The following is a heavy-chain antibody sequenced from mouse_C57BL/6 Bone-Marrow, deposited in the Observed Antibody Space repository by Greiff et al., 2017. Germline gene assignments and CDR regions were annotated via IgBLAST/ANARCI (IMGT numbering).Heavy chain of an antibody. J-gene: IGHJ4*01. D-gene: IGHD2-5*01. CDR3: TREGSYSNYVDYYAMDY. CDR2: ISSGGDYI. Sequence: EVKLVESGAGLVKPGGSLKLSCAASGFTFSSYAMSWVRQTPEKRLEWVAYISSGGDYIYYADTVKGRFTISRDNARNTLYLQMSSLKSEDTAMYYCTREGSYSNYVDYYAMDYWGQGTSVTVSS. CDR1: GFTFSSYA. V-gene: IGHV5-9-1*02.